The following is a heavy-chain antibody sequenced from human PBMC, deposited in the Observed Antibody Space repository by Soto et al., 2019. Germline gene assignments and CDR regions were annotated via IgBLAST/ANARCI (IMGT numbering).Heavy chain of an antibody. CDR1: GFTFSSYA. Sequence: QPGGSLRLSCAASGFTFSSYAMSWVRRAPGKGLEWVSAISGSGGSTYYADSVKGRFTISRDNSKNTLYLQMNSLRAEDTAVYYCAKTPWGQLASEYFQHWGQGTLVTVSS. D-gene: IGHD6-6*01. V-gene: IGHV3-23*01. CDR2: ISGSGGST. CDR3: AKTPWGQLASEYFQH. J-gene: IGHJ1*01.